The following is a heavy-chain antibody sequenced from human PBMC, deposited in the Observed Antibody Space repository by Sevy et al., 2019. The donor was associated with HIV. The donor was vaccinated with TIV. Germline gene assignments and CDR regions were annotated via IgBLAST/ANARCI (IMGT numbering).Heavy chain of an antibody. CDR2: ISYGGTNK. CDR1: GFTFSNYG. V-gene: IGHV3-30*18. J-gene: IGHJ4*02. D-gene: IGHD6-19*01. CDR3: AKDASSQWLNYFFDY. Sequence: GGSLRLSCTASGFTFSNYGIHWVRQAPGKGLEWLAAISYGGTNKYYTDSVKGRFTISRDNSKNTLYLQMNSLRAEDTAVYFCAKDASSQWLNYFFDYWGQGTLVTVSS.